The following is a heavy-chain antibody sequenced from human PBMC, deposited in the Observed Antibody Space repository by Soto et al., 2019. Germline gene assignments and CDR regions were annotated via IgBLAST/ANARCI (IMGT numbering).Heavy chain of an antibody. D-gene: IGHD6-13*01. CDR1: GGSISSGGYY. J-gene: IGHJ5*02. CDR2: IYYSGST. Sequence: QVQLQESGPGLVKPSQTLSLTCTVSGGSISSGGYYWSWIRQHPGKGLEWIGYIYYSGSTYYNPSLKSRVTISVDPSKNQFSPKLSSVTAADTAVYYCARAKKGIAAAENWFDPWGQGTLVTVSS. V-gene: IGHV4-31*03. CDR3: ARAKKGIAAAENWFDP.